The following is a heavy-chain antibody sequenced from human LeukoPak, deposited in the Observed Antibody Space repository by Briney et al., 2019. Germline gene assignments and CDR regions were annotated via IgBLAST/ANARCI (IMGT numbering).Heavy chain of an antibody. CDR3: ARVKRAWNYPFDY. Sequence: SETLSLTCAVSGGSISSGGYSWSWIRQPPGKGLEWIGYIYHSGSTYYNPSLKSRVTISVDRSKNQFSLKLSSVTAADTAVYYCARVKRAWNYPFDYWGQGTLVTVSP. V-gene: IGHV4-30-2*01. D-gene: IGHD1-7*01. CDR2: IYHSGST. CDR1: GGSISSGGYS. J-gene: IGHJ4*02.